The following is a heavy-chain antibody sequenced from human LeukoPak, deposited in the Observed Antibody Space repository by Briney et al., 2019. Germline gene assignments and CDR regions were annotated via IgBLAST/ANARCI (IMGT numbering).Heavy chain of an antibody. Sequence: SETLSLTCTVSGGSISSGDYYCSWIRQPPGKGLEWIGYIYYSGSTYYNPSLKSRVTISVDTSKNQFSLKLSSVTAADTAVYYCARDQENYYGSGSSNPWGQGTLVTVSS. D-gene: IGHD3-10*01. V-gene: IGHV4-30-4*01. J-gene: IGHJ5*02. CDR3: ARDQENYYGSGSSNP. CDR1: GGSISSGDYY. CDR2: IYYSGST.